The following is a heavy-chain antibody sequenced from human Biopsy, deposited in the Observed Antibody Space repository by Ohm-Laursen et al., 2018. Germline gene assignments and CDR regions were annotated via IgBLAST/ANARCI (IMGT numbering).Heavy chain of an antibody. CDR1: GGSIKSYY. CDR3: ARLTGDPSY. Sequence: SQTLSFTCTVSGGSIKSYYWNWIRQSPGQGLEWIGFIYYTGHTNYNPSLKSRATISVDTSKNQFSLKVISVTAADTAVYYCARLTGDPSYWGQGILVTVSS. D-gene: IGHD7-27*01. V-gene: IGHV4-59*01. J-gene: IGHJ4*02. CDR2: IYYTGHT.